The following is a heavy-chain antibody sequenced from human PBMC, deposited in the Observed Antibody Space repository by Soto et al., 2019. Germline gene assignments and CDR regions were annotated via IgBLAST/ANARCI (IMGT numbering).Heavy chain of an antibody. D-gene: IGHD2-15*01. Sequence: GGSLRLSCAPSGFDFSNRGMHWVRQAPGKGLEWVAVIWYDGSNRYYGDSVTGRFAISRDNSRSTLYLQMNTLRAEDSAVYYCAREYCSGGSCYGSAFDVWGQGTVVTVSS. CDR1: GFDFSNRG. V-gene: IGHV3-33*01. J-gene: IGHJ3*01. CDR2: IWYDGSNR. CDR3: AREYCSGGSCYGSAFDV.